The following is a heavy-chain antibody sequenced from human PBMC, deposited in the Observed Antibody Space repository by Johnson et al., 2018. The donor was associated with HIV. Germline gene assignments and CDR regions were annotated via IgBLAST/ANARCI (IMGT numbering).Heavy chain of an antibody. J-gene: IGHJ3*01. Sequence: VQLVESGGVVVQPGGSLRLSCAVSGFTFDDYAMHWVRQAPGKGLEWVSLISWDGNSTYYADSVKGRFTISRDNSKNTLYLQMNSLRPEDTAVYYCAKESKWESRTPHAFDLWGQGTMVTVSS. CDR1: GFTFDDYA. CDR2: ISWDGNST. CDR3: AKESKWESRTPHAFDL. V-gene: IGHV3-43D*03. D-gene: IGHD1-26*01.